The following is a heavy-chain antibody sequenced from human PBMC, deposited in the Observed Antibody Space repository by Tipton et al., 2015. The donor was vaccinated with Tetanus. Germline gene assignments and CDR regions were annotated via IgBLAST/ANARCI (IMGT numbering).Heavy chain of an antibody. CDR1: GFSFNDFA. CDR2: VSGAGGSK. D-gene: IGHD3-10*01. V-gene: IGHV3-9*01. J-gene: IGHJ3*01. CDR3: ARAVRGRDVFDV. Sequence: SLRLSCVGSGFSFNDFAIHWVRQVSGKGLEWVSAVSGAGGSKVYADSVRGRFTISRDNANNSLYLQMSSLRPEDTASYYCARAVRGRDVFDVWGQGTVVTVSS.